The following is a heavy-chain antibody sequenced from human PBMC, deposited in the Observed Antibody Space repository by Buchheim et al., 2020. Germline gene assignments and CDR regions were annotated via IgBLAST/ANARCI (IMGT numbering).Heavy chain of an antibody. Sequence: EVQLVESGGGLVQPGGSLSLSCAASGFTFSSYWMSWVRQAPGKGLEWVANIKQDGSEKYYVDSVKGRFTISRDNAKNSLYLQMNSLRAEDTAVYYCARVFSGYDLYYYYGMDVWGQGTT. CDR3: ARVFSGYDLYYYYGMDV. CDR1: GFTFSSYW. D-gene: IGHD5-12*01. V-gene: IGHV3-7*01. CDR2: IKQDGSEK. J-gene: IGHJ6*02.